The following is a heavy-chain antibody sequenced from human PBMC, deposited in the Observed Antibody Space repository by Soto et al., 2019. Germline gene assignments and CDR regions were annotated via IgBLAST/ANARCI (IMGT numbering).Heavy chain of an antibody. CDR1: GFTVSSNY. V-gene: IGHV3-66*01. CDR3: ARDKSSVRGVPSYMDV. D-gene: IGHD3-10*01. CDR2: IYSGGST. J-gene: IGHJ6*03. Sequence: PGGSLRLSCAASGFTVSSNYMSWVRQAPGKGLEWVSVIYSGGSTYYADSVKGRFTISRDNSKNTLYLQMNSLRAEDTAVYYCARDKSSVRGVPSYMDVWGKGTTVTVSS.